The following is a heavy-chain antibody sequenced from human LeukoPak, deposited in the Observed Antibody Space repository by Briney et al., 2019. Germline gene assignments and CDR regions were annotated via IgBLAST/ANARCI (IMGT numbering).Heavy chain of an antibody. J-gene: IGHJ4*02. CDR2: MHYSGRT. CDR3: ARGGGSWYADY. V-gene: IGHV4-61*01. Sequence: PSETLSLTCTVSGGAHNSSSYYGRWVRQPPERGREWGGYMHYSGRTSYNPSRKRRVTMSVNTFKNQFSRKVRHVNTAGTGVYLCARGGGSWYADYWGQGSIVTVSS. D-gene: IGHD6-13*01. CDR1: GGAHNSSSYY.